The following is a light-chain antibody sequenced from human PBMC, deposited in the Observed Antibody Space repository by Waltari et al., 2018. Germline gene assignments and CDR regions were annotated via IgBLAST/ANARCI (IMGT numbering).Light chain of an antibody. CDR2: AAS. Sequence: DIQMTQSPSSLSASVGDRVTITCRASQSITTYLNWYQLTQGKAPKLLIYAASSLQSGVPSRFSGGGSGRDFTLTISSLQPEDFATYYCQQSYSPVLTFGGGTKVEIK. CDR3: QQSYSPVLT. J-gene: IGKJ4*01. V-gene: IGKV1-39*01. CDR1: QSITTY.